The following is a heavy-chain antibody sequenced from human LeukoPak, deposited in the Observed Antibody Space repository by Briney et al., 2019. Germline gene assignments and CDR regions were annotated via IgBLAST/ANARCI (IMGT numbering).Heavy chain of an antibody. CDR2: IYYSGST. J-gene: IGHJ4*02. V-gene: IGHV4-30-4*01. CDR1: GVSISSGDYY. Sequence: SQTLSLTCTVSGVSISSGDYYWNWIRQPPGKGLEWIGYIYYSGSTSYNPSLKSRVTISMDTSKNQFSLKLSSVTAADTAVYYCARWFYYGSGRRQFDYWGQGTLVTVSS. D-gene: IGHD3-10*01. CDR3: ARWFYYGSGRRQFDY.